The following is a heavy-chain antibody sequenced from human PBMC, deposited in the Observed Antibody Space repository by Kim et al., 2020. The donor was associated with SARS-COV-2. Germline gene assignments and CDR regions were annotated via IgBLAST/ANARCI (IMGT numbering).Heavy chain of an antibody. D-gene: IGHD6-13*01. CDR1: GYPLTEFA. Sequence: ASVKVSCKVSGYPLTEFAMHWVRQAPGRGLEWMGGYDSEDGETLYAQNLQGRVTMTEDTSTNTAYMELRSLRFDDTAVYYCATALGYSNAFDPWGQGTLVSVSS. J-gene: IGHJ5*02. CDR2: YDSEDGET. V-gene: IGHV1-24*01. CDR3: ATALGYSNAFDP.